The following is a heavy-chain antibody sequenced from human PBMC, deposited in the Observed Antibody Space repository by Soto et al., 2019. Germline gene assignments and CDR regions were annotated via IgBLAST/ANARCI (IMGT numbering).Heavy chain of an antibody. CDR3: AKDVLRFLEWLAFYGMDV. V-gene: IGHV3-30*18. D-gene: IGHD3-3*01. CDR2: ISYDGSNK. CDR1: GFTFSSYG. Sequence: GGSLRLSCAACGFTFSSYGMHWVRQAPGKGLEWVAVISYDGSNKYYADSVKGRFTISRDNSKNTLYLQMNSLRAEDTAVYYCAKDVLRFLEWLAFYGMDVWGQGTTVTVSS. J-gene: IGHJ6*02.